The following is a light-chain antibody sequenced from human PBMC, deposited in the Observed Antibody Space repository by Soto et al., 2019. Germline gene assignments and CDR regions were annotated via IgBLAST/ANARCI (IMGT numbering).Light chain of an antibody. CDR3: QQYGSSPWT. CDR2: DAS. CDR1: QSVSSY. V-gene: IGKV3-20*01. Sequence: EIVLTQSPATLSLSPVEISTLSSMASQSVSSYLAWYQQKPGQAPRLLIYDASNRATGIPARFSGSGSGTDFTLTISRLEPEDFAVYYCQQYGSSPWTCGQGTKG. J-gene: IGKJ1*01.